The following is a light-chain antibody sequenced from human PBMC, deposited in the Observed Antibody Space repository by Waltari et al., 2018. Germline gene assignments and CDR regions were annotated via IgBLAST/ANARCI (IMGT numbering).Light chain of an antibody. V-gene: IGLV2-23*01. CDR2: AGS. J-gene: IGLJ1*01. CDR1: SSDVGNYNL. CDR3: CSYAGSSTYV. Sequence: QSALTQPASVSGSPGQSITISCTGTSSDVGNYNLVSWYQQHPGKAPKLMISAGSKRPSGVSNRCSGSKSGNTASLTISGLQAEDEADYDCCSYAGSSTYVFGTGTKVTVL.